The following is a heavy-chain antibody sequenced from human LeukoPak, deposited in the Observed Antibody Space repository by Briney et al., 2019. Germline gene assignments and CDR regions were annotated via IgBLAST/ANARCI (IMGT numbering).Heavy chain of an antibody. D-gene: IGHD4-23*01. V-gene: IGHV1-46*01. Sequence: GASVKVSCKASGGTFINHGLTWVRQAPGQGLEWMGLINPRGTSTIYAEKFQGRIIMTRDMSTTTDYMELSSLKSDDTAVYYCARDNSIHERGWWFDPWGQGTLVTVSS. CDR1: GGTFINHG. CDR3: ARDNSIHERGWWFDP. J-gene: IGHJ5*02. CDR2: INPRGTST.